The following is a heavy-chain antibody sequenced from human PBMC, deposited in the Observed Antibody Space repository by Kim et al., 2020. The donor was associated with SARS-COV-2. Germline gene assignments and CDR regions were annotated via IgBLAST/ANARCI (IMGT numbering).Heavy chain of an antibody. Sequence: SETLSLTCTVSGGSVSSGSYYWSWIRQPPGKGLEWIGYIYYSGSTNYNPSLKSRVTISVDTSKNQFSLKLSSVTAADTAVYYCARVFPLNCSSTSCWAGIYYYYGMDVWGQGTTVTVSS. V-gene: IGHV4-61*01. CDR3: ARVFPLNCSSTSCWAGIYYYYGMDV. J-gene: IGHJ6*02. CDR2: IYYSGST. CDR1: GGSVSSGSYY. D-gene: IGHD2-2*01.